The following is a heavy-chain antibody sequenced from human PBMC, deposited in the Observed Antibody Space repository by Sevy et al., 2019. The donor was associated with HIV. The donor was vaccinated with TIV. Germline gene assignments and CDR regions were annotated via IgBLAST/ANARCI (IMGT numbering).Heavy chain of an antibody. CDR3: ARWNYYDSRGFSSFDY. D-gene: IGHD3-22*01. Sequence: SETLSLTCTVSGDSVSNTNYYWSWIRQPAGKGLEWIGRMKTSGSTNYNPSLKSRVTISVDTSKNQFSLKLSSVTAADTAVYYCARWNYYDSRGFSSFDYWGPGTLVTVSS. CDR2: MKTSGST. J-gene: IGHJ4*02. CDR1: GDSVSNTNYY. V-gene: IGHV4-61*02.